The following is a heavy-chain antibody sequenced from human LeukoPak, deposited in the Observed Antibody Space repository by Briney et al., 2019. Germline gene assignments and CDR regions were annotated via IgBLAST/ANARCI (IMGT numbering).Heavy chain of an antibody. V-gene: IGHV1-3*01. CDR3: AREDPGLYFDY. CDR1: GYTFTSYA. D-gene: IGHD7-27*01. Sequence: ASVKVSCKASGYTFTSYAMHWVRQAPGQRLEWMGWINAGNGNTKYSQKFQGRVTITRDTSASTANMELSSLRSEDTAVYYCAREDPGLYFDYWGQGTLVTVSS. J-gene: IGHJ4*02. CDR2: INAGNGNT.